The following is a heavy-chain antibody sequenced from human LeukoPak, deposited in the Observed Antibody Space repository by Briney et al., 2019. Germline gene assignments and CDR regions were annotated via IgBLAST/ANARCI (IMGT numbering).Heavy chain of an antibody. CDR3: ARVEDLYYDILTGYQGPNWFDP. V-gene: IGHV1-18*01. Sequence: ASVKVSCKASGYTFTSYGISWVRQAPGQGLEWMGWISAYNGSTNYAQKLQGRVTMTTDTSTSTAYMELRSLRSDDTAVYYCARVEDLYYDILTGYQGPNWFDPWGQGTLVTVSS. CDR1: GYTFTSYG. J-gene: IGHJ5*02. CDR2: ISAYNGST. D-gene: IGHD3-9*01.